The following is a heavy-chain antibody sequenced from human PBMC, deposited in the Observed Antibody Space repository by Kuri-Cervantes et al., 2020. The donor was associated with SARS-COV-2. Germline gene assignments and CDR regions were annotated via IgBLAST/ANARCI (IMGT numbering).Heavy chain of an antibody. CDR1: GGSISSYY. CDR3: ARPDSSGYYFDY. V-gene: IGHV4-59*01. Sequence: SETLSLTCTVSGGSISSYYWSWIRQPPGKGLEWIGYISYSGNTNYNPSLKSRVTISVDTSKNQFSLRLSSVTAADTAVYYCARPDSSGYYFDYWGQGTLVTVSS. CDR2: ISYSGNT. J-gene: IGHJ4*02. D-gene: IGHD3-22*01.